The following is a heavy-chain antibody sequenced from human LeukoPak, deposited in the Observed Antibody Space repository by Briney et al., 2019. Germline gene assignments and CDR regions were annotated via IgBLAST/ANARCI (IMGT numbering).Heavy chain of an antibody. CDR1: GFTFSSYA. CDR2: ISYDGSNK. CDR3: ARDGGSCVPEYFQH. J-gene: IGHJ1*01. Sequence: GRSLRLSCAASGFTFSSYAMHWVRQAPGKGLEWVAVISYDGSNKYYADSVKGRFTISRDNSKNTLYLQMNSLRAEDTAVYYCARDGGSCVPEYFQHWGQGTLVTVSS. V-gene: IGHV3-30-3*01. D-gene: IGHD2-15*01.